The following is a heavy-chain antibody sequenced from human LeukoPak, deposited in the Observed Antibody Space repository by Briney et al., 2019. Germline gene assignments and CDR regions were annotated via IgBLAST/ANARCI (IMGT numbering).Heavy chain of an antibody. D-gene: IGHD5-12*01. CDR2: IYYSGST. CDR1: GGSISSSSYY. V-gene: IGHV4-39*07. CDR3: ARGGYSGYGLDY. Sequence: PSETLSLTCTVSGGSISSSSYYWGWIRQPPGKGLEWIGSIYYSGSTYYNPSLKSRVTISVDTSKNQFSLKLSSVTAADTAVYYCARGGYSGYGLDYWGQGTLVTVSS. J-gene: IGHJ4*02.